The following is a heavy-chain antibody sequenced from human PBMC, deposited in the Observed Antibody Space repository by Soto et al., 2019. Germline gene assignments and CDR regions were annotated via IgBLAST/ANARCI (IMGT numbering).Heavy chain of an antibody. J-gene: IGHJ6*03. CDR2: ISSNGGST. Sequence: GGSLRLSCAASGFTFSSYAMHWVRQAPGKGLEYVSAISSNGGSTYYANSVKGRFTISRDNSKNTLYLQMGSLRAEDMAVYYCARAIWFGAPRGYMDVWAKGPRSPSP. V-gene: IGHV3-64*01. CDR3: ARAIWFGAPRGYMDV. CDR1: GFTFSSYA. D-gene: IGHD3-10*01.